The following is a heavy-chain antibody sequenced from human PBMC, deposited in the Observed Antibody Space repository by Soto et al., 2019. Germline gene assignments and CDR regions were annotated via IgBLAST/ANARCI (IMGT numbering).Heavy chain of an antibody. CDR1: GFTFSSYA. V-gene: IGHV3-23*01. CDR2: ISGSGATK. Sequence: GGSLRLSCAASGFTFSSYAMSWVRQTPGKGLEWVSAISGSGATKYYADSMKGRFTISRDNSKNTLYLQMNSLRAEDTAVYYCAKASSSLEWLIYYYDMDVWGQGTTVTVSS. CDR3: AKASSSLEWLIYYYDMDV. J-gene: IGHJ6*02. D-gene: IGHD3-3*01.